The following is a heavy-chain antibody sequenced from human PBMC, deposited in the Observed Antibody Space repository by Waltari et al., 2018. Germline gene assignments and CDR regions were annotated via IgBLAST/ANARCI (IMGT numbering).Heavy chain of an antibody. CDR3: ARASDYYDSSGYYSFDY. V-gene: IGHV4-59*01. CDR2: IYYSGST. D-gene: IGHD3-22*01. Sequence: QVQLQESGPGLVKPSETLSLTCTVSGGSISSYYWSWIRPPPGKGLEWIGYIYYSGSTNYNPSLKSRVTISVDTSKNQFSLKLSSVTAADTAVYYCARASDYYDSSGYYSFDYWGQGTLVTVSS. CDR1: GGSISSYY. J-gene: IGHJ4*02.